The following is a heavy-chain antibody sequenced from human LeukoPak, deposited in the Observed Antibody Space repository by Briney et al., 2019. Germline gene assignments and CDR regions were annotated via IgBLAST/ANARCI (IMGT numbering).Heavy chain of an antibody. J-gene: IGHJ5*02. Sequence: MASETLSLTCAVYVGSFSGYYWSWIRQPPGKGLEWIGEINHSGSTNYNPSLKSRVTISVDTSKNQFSLKLSSVTAADTAVYYCARDEDYYDSSGTTGWFDPWGQGTLVTVSS. CDR1: VGSFSGYY. V-gene: IGHV4-34*01. D-gene: IGHD3-22*01. CDR2: INHSGST. CDR3: ARDEDYYDSSGTTGWFDP.